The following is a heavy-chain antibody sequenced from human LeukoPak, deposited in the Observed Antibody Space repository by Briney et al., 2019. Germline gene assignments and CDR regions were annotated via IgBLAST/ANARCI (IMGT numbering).Heavy chain of an antibody. CDR2: IYYSGST. CDR1: GGSISSSSYY. J-gene: IGHJ4*02. Sequence: SETLSLTCTVSGGSISSSSYYWGWIRQPPGKGLEWIGSIYYSGSTYYNPSLKSRVTISVDTSKNQFSLKLSSVTAADTAVYYCVGHGGTRVTLVQVYYFDYWGQGTLVTVSS. CDR3: VGHGGTRVTLVQVYYFDY. D-gene: IGHD4-11*01. V-gene: IGHV4-39*07.